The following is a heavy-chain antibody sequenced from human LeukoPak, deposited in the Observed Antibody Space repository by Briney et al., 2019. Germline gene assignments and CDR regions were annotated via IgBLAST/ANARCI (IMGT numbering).Heavy chain of an antibody. D-gene: IGHD4-17*01. Sequence: PGGSLRLSCAASGFTFSNYSMNWVRQAPGKGLEWVSYISFGSRTIYYADSVKGRFTISRDNSKNTLYLQMNSLRAEDTAMYFCAKYGDYVLWGQGTPVTVSS. CDR3: AKYGDYVL. CDR2: ISFGSRTI. J-gene: IGHJ4*02. V-gene: IGHV3-48*01. CDR1: GFTFSNYS.